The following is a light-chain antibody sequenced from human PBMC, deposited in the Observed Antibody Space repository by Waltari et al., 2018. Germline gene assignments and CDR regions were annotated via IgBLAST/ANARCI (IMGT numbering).Light chain of an antibody. CDR2: KAS. Sequence: DIQMTQSPSTLSASVGARVTITCRASQSISSWLAWYQQKPGKAPKLLIYKASSLESGVPSRFSGSGSGTEFTLTISSLQPDDFATYYCQQYNSYWATFGQGTKVEIK. CDR1: QSISSW. CDR3: QQYNSYWAT. J-gene: IGKJ1*01. V-gene: IGKV1-5*03.